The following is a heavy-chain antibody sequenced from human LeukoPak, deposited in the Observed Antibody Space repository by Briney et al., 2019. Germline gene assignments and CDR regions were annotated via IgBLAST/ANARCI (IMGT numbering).Heavy chain of an antibody. Sequence: GGSLRLSCAASGFTFNDYYMSWIRQAPGKGLEWVSYISSSGSTIYYADSVKGRFTISRDNAKNSLYLQMNSLRAEDTAVYYCARRLLEPYYFDYWGQGTLVTVSS. D-gene: IGHD3-3*01. CDR3: ARRLLEPYYFDY. V-gene: IGHV3-11*01. J-gene: IGHJ4*02. CDR1: GFTFNDYY. CDR2: ISSSGSTI.